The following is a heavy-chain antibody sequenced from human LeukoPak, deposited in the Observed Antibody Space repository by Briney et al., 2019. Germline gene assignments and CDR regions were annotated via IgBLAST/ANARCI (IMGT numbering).Heavy chain of an antibody. CDR3: TRDPTQYLRYGYFDY. Sequence: GGSLRLSCAASGFTFSSSAMNWVRQAPGKGLEWVSSINNVGSHIYYAGSVRGRFTISRDNAKNSLYPQMSSLRAEDTAVYYCTRDPTQYLRYGYFDYWGQGTLVTVSS. CDR2: INNVGSHI. D-gene: IGHD4-11*01. V-gene: IGHV3-21*01. J-gene: IGHJ4*02. CDR1: GFTFSSSA.